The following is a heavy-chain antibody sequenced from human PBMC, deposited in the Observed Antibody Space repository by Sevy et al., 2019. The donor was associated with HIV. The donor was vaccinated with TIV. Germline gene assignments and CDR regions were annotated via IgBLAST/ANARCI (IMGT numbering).Heavy chain of an antibody. V-gene: IGHV3-11*01. J-gene: IGHJ4*02. CDR1: GFPFSTYY. CDR3: ARDPGYSSGWYGPHFDS. D-gene: IGHD6-19*01. CDR2: ISLSHHTI. Sequence: GGSLRLSCAASGFPFSTYYMTWIRQAPGKGLEWLAYISLSHHTIYYADSVKGRFTISSDNAKNSLYLQMNNLRAEDTATYYCARDPGYSSGWYGPHFDSWGQGALVTVSS.